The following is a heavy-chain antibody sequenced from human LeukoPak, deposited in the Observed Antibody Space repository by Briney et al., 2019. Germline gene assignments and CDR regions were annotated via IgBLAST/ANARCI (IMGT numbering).Heavy chain of an antibody. Sequence: GASLKVSCKASGFTFTNSAIQWVRQARGQRLEWLGWIVVGSGNANYAQKFQDRVIITRDMSTSTAYMEVSSLRSEDTAVYYCAADVVTRAYWGQGTLVTVSS. D-gene: IGHD3-16*02. CDR3: AADVVTRAY. J-gene: IGHJ4*02. CDR2: IVVGSGNA. CDR1: GFTFTNSA. V-gene: IGHV1-58*02.